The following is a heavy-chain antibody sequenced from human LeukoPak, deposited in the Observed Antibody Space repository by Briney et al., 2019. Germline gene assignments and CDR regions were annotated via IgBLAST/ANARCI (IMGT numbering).Heavy chain of an antibody. CDR3: ARGSGAWYYYGMDV. V-gene: IGHV3-11*01. J-gene: IGHJ6*02. CDR1: GFTFSEHY. Sequence: PGGSLRLSCAASGFTFSEHYMSWIRQAPGKGPEWVSYISSSGTPIYYADSVKGRFAISRDNAKKSCYLQMNSLRAEDTAIYYCARGSGAWYYYGMDVWGQGTTVTVSS. D-gene: IGHD6-19*01. CDR2: ISSSGTPI.